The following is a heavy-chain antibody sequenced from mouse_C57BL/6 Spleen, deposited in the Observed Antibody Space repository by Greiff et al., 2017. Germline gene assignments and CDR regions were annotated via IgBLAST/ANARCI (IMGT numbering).Heavy chain of an antibody. Sequence: EVHLVESGPELVKPGASVKISCKASGYSFTDYNMNWVKQSNGKSLEWSGVINPNYGTTSYNQKFKGKATLTVDQSSSTAYMQLNSLTSEDSAVYYCARGYYGSSQYYFDYWGQGTTLTVSS. V-gene: IGHV1-39*01. J-gene: IGHJ2*01. CDR1: GYSFTDYN. CDR3: ARGYYGSSQYYFDY. CDR2: INPNYGTT. D-gene: IGHD1-1*01.